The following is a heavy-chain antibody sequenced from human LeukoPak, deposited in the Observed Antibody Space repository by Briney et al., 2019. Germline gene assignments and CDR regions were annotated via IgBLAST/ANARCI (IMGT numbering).Heavy chain of an antibody. V-gene: IGHV3-21*01. CDR2: ISSSSSYI. CDR1: GFTFSSYI. J-gene: IGHJ4*02. Sequence: SLKPPCDAYGFTFSSYIKNWVRQTPGKRLEWVSSISSSSSYIYYADSVKGRFTISRDNAKNSLYLQMNSLRAEDTAVYYCARDRISYGDYSFDYWGWGTLVSVSS. CDR3: ARDRISYGDYSFDY. D-gene: IGHD4-17*01.